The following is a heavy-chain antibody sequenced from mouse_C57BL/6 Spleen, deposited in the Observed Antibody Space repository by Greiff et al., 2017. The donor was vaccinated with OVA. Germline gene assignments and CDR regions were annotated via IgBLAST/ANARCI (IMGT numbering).Heavy chain of an antibody. J-gene: IGHJ4*01. D-gene: IGHD1-1*02. Sequence: VQLQQSGPELVKPGASVKISCKASGYTFTDYYMNWVKQSHGKSLEWIGDINPNNGGTSYNQKFKGKATLTVDKSSSTAYMELRSLTSEDSAVYYCARVAMMDDWGKGTSVTVSS. V-gene: IGHV1-26*01. CDR1: GYTFTDYY. CDR3: ARVAMMDD. CDR2: INPNNGGT.